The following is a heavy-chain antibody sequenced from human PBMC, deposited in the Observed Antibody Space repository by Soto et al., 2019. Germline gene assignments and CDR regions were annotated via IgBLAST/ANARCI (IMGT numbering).Heavy chain of an antibody. Sequence: QVQLVQSGAEVKEPGASVKVSCKASGYTFTSLHINWIRQAPGQGPEWMGWMSPDSGNTAYAQKFQGRVTMTSDTFINTAYMELSSLRSEDTAVYYCARGVRAGVDYWGQGTLVTVSS. V-gene: IGHV1-8*01. J-gene: IGHJ4*02. CDR2: MSPDSGNT. CDR3: ARGVRAGVDY. CDR1: GYTFTSLH. D-gene: IGHD6-13*01.